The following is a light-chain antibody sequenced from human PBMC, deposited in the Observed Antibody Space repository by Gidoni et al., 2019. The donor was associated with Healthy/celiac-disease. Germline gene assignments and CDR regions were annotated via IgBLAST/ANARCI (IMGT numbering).Light chain of an antibody. CDR1: QSISSY. V-gene: IGKV1-39*01. CDR3: QQSYSTPIT. Sequence: DIQMTQSPSSLSASVGDSVTITCRASQSISSYLNWYQQKPGKAPNLLIYAASSLQSGVPSRFSGSGSGTDFTLTISSLQPEDFATYYCQQSYSTPITFGPGTKVDIK. J-gene: IGKJ3*01. CDR2: AAS.